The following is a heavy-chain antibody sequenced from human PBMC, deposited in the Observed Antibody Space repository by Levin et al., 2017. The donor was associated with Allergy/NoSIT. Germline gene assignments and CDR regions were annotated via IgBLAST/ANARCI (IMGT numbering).Heavy chain of an antibody. Sequence: GESLKISCAASGFTFSSYAMHWVRQAPGKGLEWVAVISYDGSNKYYADSVKGRFTISRDNSKNTLYLQMNSLRAEDTAVYYCATRLTNLLDYWGQGTLVTVSS. D-gene: IGHD3-9*01. V-gene: IGHV3-30*04. J-gene: IGHJ4*02. CDR1: GFTFSSYA. CDR3: ATRLTNLLDY. CDR2: ISYDGSNK.